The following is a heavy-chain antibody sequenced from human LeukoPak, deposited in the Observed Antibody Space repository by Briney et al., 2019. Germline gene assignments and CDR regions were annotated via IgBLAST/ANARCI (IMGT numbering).Heavy chain of an antibody. Sequence: SETLSLTCTVSGGSISSSSYYWGWIRQPPGKGLEWIGSIYYSGSTYYNPSLKSRVTISVDTSKNQFSLKLSSVTAADTAVYYCARGHYYGSGSYRYWGQGTLVTVSS. CDR2: IYYSGST. J-gene: IGHJ4*02. CDR3: ARGHYYGSGSYRY. V-gene: IGHV4-39*01. D-gene: IGHD3-10*01. CDR1: GGSISSSSYY.